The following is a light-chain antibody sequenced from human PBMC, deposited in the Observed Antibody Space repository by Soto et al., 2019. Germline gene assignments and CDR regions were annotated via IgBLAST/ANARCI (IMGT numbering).Light chain of an antibody. Sequence: EIVLTQSPGTLSLSPGERATLSCRASQSVSNYLAWYQQKPGQAPRLLIYGASRRATVIPDRFSGSGSGTDYTLTISRLEPEDLAVYYWQQYGGSPQTFGQGTNVEIK. V-gene: IGKV3-20*01. CDR2: GAS. CDR1: QSVSNY. J-gene: IGKJ1*01. CDR3: QQYGGSPQT.